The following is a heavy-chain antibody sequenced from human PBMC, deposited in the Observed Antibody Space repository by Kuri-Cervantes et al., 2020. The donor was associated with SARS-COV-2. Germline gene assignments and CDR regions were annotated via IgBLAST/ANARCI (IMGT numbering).Heavy chain of an antibody. CDR1: GFTFSDHY. J-gene: IGHJ3*02. D-gene: IGHD2-2*01. CDR3: AGRLYQLLSRGAFDI. V-gene: IGHV3-23*01. CDR2: ISGSGGTT. Sequence: GESLKISCAASGFTFSDHYMDWVRQAPGKGLEWVSVISGSGGTTYYADSVKGRFTVSRDNSKNTLYLQMNSLRAEDTAVYYCAGRLYQLLSRGAFDIWGQGTMVTVSS.